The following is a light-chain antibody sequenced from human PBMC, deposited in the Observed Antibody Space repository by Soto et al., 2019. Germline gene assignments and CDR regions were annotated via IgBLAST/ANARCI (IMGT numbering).Light chain of an antibody. V-gene: IGKV3D-15*01. CDR1: QSVDND. J-gene: IGKJ4*01. CDR3: QQYNNWPLT. CDR2: DAS. Sequence: EIVMTQSPATLSVSPGDRATLSCRASQSVDNDLAWYQQKPGQPPRLLIYDASTRATGIPARFSGSQSGTEFTLPISSLLSEDFAVYSCQQYNNWPLTFGGGTKVDIK.